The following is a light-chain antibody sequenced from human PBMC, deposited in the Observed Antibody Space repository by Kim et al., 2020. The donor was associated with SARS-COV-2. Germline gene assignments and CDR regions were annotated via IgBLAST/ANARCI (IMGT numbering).Light chain of an antibody. CDR2: NNG. CDR3: AAWDVTLKGYV. CDR1: RANIGFNT. J-gene: IGLJ1*01. Sequence: GQTFTIFCSGSRANIGFNTVNWYQQLPRTAPKLVIYNNGERPSGVPDRFSGSKSDTSASLAISGLQSEDEALYYCAAWDVTLKGYVFGPGTKVTVL. V-gene: IGLV1-44*01.